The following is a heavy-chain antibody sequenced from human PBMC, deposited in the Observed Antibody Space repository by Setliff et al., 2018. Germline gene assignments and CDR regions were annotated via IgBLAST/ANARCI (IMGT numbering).Heavy chain of an antibody. CDR1: GGTFSSYA. CDR3: ARDLSSRVAVAGTVDY. J-gene: IGHJ4*02. V-gene: IGHV1-69*10. Sequence: GASVKVSCKASGGTFSSYAISWVRQAPGQGLEWMGGIIPILGIANYAQKFQGRVTITADKSTSTVYMELRSLRSDDTAVYYCARDLSSRVAVAGTVDYWGQGTLVTVSS. CDR2: IIPILGIA. D-gene: IGHD6-19*01.